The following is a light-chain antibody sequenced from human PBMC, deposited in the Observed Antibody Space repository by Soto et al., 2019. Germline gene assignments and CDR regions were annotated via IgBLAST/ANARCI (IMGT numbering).Light chain of an antibody. J-gene: IGKJ4*01. Sequence: EIVLTQSPATLSLSPGERATLSCRASQSVSTFLAWYQQKPGQAPRLLIYDASHRATGIPTRFSGSGSGTDFTLTISSLETEDFAVYYCQQRSNWPPLTCGGGTKVEIK. V-gene: IGKV3-11*01. CDR2: DAS. CDR3: QQRSNWPPLT. CDR1: QSVSTF.